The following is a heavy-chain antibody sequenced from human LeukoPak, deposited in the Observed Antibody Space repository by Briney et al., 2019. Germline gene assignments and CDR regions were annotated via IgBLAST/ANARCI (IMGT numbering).Heavy chain of an antibody. Sequence: GGSLRLSCAASGFSFSNFAMHWVRQAPGKGLEWVALIRYDGVNKNYGDSVKGRFTISRDNSKKTVYLQMDSLRAEDTAVYYCAKEAPYCGSDCYLSPLDSWGQGTLVIVSS. J-gene: IGHJ4*02. CDR2: IRYDGVNK. CDR1: GFSFSNFA. CDR3: AKEAPYCGSDCYLSPLDS. V-gene: IGHV3-30*02. D-gene: IGHD2-21*02.